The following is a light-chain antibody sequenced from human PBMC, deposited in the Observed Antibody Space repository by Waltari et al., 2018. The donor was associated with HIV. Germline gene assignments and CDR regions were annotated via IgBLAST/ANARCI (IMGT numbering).Light chain of an antibody. CDR1: ALPNPY. V-gene: IGLV3-25*03. Sequence: SYELKQPPSVSVSPGQTARITCSGDALPNPYAYWYQQKPGHAPVLDIYKDSERPSGVPERFSGSSSGTTVTLTISGVQAEDEADYFCQSADSSGTYLYVFGTGTKVTVL. J-gene: IGLJ1*01. CDR3: QSADSSGTYLYV. CDR2: KDS.